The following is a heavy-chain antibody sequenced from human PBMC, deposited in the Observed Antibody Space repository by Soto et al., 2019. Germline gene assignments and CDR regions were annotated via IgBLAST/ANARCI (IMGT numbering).Heavy chain of an antibody. J-gene: IGHJ3*01. V-gene: IGHV3-23*01. CDR3: AKIHSGSSEDAFDV. Sequence: EVQLLESGGGLVQPGGSQRLSCAASGFTFSSYAMSWVLQGPGKGLEWVTLISGSGGVTDYADSVKGRFTVSRDNSKNTMYLELNSLTAGDTAIYYCAKIHSGSSEDAFDVWGQGTVVTVSS. CDR1: GFTFSSYA. D-gene: IGHD6-19*01. CDR2: ISGSGGVT.